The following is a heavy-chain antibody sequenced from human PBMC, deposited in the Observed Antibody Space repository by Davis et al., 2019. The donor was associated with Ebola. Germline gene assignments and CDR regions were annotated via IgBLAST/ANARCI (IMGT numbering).Heavy chain of an antibody. CDR1: GGSISSYY. Sequence: SETLSLTCTVSGGSISSYYWSWIRQPPGKGLEWIGYIYYSGSTNYNPSLESRVTISVDMAKNQFSLKMRSVTAADTAVYYCARNSITKFNWLDPWGQGTLVTVSS. J-gene: IGHJ5*02. V-gene: IGHV4-59*01. D-gene: IGHD1-14*01. CDR2: IYYSGST. CDR3: ARNSITKFNWLDP.